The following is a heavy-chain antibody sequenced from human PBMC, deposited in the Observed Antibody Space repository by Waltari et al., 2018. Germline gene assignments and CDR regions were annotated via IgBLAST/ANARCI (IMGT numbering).Heavy chain of an antibody. CDR2: IWYDGSNK. CDR1: GFTFSSYG. V-gene: IGHV3-33*01. CDR3: AREFGELLRLYYYYYGMDV. Sequence: QVQLVESGGGVVQPGRSLRLSCAASGFTFSSYGMHWVRQAPGKGLEWVAVIWYDGSNKYYADSGKGRFTISRDNAKNTLYLQMNSLRAEDTAVYYCAREFGELLRLYYYYYGMDVWGQGTTVTVSS. D-gene: IGHD1-26*01. J-gene: IGHJ6*02.